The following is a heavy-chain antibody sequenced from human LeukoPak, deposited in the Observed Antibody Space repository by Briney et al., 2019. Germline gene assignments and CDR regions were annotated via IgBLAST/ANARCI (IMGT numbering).Heavy chain of an antibody. J-gene: IGHJ3*02. D-gene: IGHD3-22*01. CDR1: GYSISSGYY. CDR2: IYHSGST. Sequence: NPSETLSLTCTVSGYSISSGYYWGWIRQPPGKGLEWIGSIYHSGSTYYNPSLKSRVTISVDTSKNQFSLKLSSVTAADTAVYYCARSLTMIVVPFGIWGQGTMVTVSS. CDR3: ARSLTMIVVPFGI. V-gene: IGHV4-38-2*02.